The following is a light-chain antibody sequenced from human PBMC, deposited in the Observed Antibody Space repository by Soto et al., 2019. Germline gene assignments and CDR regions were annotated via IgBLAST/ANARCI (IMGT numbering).Light chain of an antibody. CDR1: QNIGTN. J-gene: IGKJ1*01. CDR3: QKRSNWPPT. CDR2: AES. V-gene: IGKV3-11*01. Sequence: ELVMTQSPATLSLSPGDSATLSCRASQNIGTNLAWFQQKTGQAPRLLIYAESIRATDLPDRLSGSGSGTDFNLTISSLEPEDFAVYYCQKRSNWPPTCGQGTKVDIK.